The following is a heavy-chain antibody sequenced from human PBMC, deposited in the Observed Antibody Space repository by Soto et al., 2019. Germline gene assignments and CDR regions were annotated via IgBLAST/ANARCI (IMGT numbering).Heavy chain of an antibody. Sequence: SETLSLTCAVYGGSFSGYYWSWIRQPPGKGLEWIGEINHSGSTNYNPSLKSRVTISVETSKNQFSLKLSSVTAADTAVYYCARGELRPYYDFWSGPTSYFDYWGQGTLVTVSS. D-gene: IGHD3-3*01. CDR2: INHSGST. CDR3: ARGELRPYYDFWSGPTSYFDY. CDR1: GGSFSGYY. J-gene: IGHJ4*02. V-gene: IGHV4-34*01.